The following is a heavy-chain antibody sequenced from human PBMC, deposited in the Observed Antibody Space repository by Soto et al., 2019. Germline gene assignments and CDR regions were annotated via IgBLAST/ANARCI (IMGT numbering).Heavy chain of an antibody. CDR3: ARSDFWSGYYNWFDP. D-gene: IGHD3-3*01. J-gene: IGHJ5*02. V-gene: IGHV4-39*01. CDR2: IYYSGST. Sequence: PAETLCLTCTVSGGSISSSSYYWGWIRQPLGKGLEWIGSIYYSGSTYYNPSLKSRVTISVDTSKNQFSLKLSSVTAADTAVYYCARSDFWSGYYNWFDPWGQGTLVTVSS. CDR1: GGSISSSSYY.